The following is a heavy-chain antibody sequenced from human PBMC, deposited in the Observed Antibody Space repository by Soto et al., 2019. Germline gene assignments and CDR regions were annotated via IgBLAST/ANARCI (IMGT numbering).Heavy chain of an antibody. V-gene: IGHV3-23*01. CDR2: ISGSGGST. J-gene: IGHJ4*02. D-gene: IGHD1-7*01. CDR3: AKDNWNYFSLLIFDY. CDR1: GFTFRSYG. Sequence: GGSLRLSCAASGFTFRSYGIKWGRQAPGKGREWVSAISGSGGSTYYADSVKGRFTISRDNSKNTLYLQMNSLRAEDTAVYYCAKDNWNYFSLLIFDYWGQGTLVTVSS.